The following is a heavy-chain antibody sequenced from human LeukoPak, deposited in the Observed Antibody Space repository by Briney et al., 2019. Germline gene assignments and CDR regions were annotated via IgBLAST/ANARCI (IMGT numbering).Heavy chain of an antibody. CDR3: ARDLTFSSSWYPKNWFDP. J-gene: IGHJ5*02. CDR1: GYTFTGYY. D-gene: IGHD6-13*01. CDR2: INPNSGGT. V-gene: IGHV1-2*02. Sequence: GASVKVSCKASGYTFTGYYMHWVRQAPGQGLEWMGWINPNSGGTNYAQKFQGRVTMTRDTSISTAYMELSRLRSDDTAVYYCARDLTFSSSWYPKNWFDPWGQGTLVTVSS.